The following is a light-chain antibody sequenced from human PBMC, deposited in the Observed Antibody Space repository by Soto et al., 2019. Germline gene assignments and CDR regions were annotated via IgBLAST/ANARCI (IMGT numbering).Light chain of an antibody. V-gene: IGKV3-11*01. J-gene: IGKJ5*01. CDR1: QSVGSY. CDR2: DAY. Sequence: EIFLARPRATPSLSPGERSTLSCSASQSVGSYLVWDQQKRGQAPRLLIYDAYNRATGITARFSGSGSGTDLTINISSLEYEDFEVYYSQKTRDWTTIKFSQGTRLDIK. CDR3: QKTRDWTTIK.